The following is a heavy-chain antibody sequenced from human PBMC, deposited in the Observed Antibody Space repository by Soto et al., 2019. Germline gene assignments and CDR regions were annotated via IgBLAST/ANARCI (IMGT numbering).Heavy chain of an antibody. D-gene: IGHD3-10*01. CDR2: ISTYNGNT. J-gene: IGHJ5*02. Sequence: ASVKVSCKGSGYAFLNYGISWVRQAPGQGLEWMGWISTYNGNTKYAQKVQGRVTMTTETSTNTAYMELRSLRSDDTAVYYCARDGDVLLWFGESHLNLNWFDPWGQGTLVTVSS. V-gene: IGHV1-18*01. CDR1: GYAFLNYG. CDR3: ARDGDVLLWFGESHLNLNWFDP.